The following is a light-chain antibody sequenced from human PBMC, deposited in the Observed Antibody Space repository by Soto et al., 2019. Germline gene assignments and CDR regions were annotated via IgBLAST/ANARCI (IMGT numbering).Light chain of an antibody. CDR3: FSYAGGDNYV. Sequence: QSALTQPPSASGSPGQSVTISCTGTSSYVGGFNYVSWYQQHPGKAPKLMISEVSKRPSGVPDRFSGSKSGNTASLTVSGLQAEDEADYYCFSYAGGDNYVFGTGTKVTVL. J-gene: IGLJ1*01. CDR2: EVS. V-gene: IGLV2-8*01. CDR1: SSYVGGFNY.